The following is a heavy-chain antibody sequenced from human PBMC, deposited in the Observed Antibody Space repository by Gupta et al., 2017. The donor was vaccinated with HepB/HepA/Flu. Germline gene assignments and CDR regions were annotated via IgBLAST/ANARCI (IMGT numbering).Heavy chain of an antibody. Sequence: DVHLVEPAGRVLRPWASLRLCCPAPAFNFAPSYIHLVRQAPVRGLEWVSVIYSGGTTYYADSVKGRFTISRDNSRNTVCLQMTNLRAEDTALYYCARSSEYYDGNGFHFFGYFHYWGQGTLVSVSS. CDR1: AFNFAPSY. CDR3: ARSSEYYDGNGFHFFGYFHY. CDR2: IYSGGTT. J-gene: IGHJ4*02. D-gene: IGHD3-22*01. V-gene: IGHV3-53*01.